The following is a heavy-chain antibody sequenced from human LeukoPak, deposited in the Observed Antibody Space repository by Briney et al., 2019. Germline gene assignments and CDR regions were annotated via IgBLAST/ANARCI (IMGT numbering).Heavy chain of an antibody. CDR3: ARNELGFDY. Sequence: ASVKVSCKASGYTFTSYYMHWVRQAPGQGLEWMGIINPSGGSTSYAQKFQGRVTMTRDTSISTAYMELSRLRSDDTAVYYCARNELGFDYWGQGTLVTVSS. D-gene: IGHD1-7*01. CDR2: INPSGGST. CDR1: GYTFTSYY. V-gene: IGHV1-46*01. J-gene: IGHJ4*02.